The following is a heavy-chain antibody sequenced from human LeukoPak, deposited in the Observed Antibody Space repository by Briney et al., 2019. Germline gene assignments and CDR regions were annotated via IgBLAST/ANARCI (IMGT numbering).Heavy chain of an antibody. D-gene: IGHD6-13*01. Sequence: GSSVKVSCKASGGTFSSYAISWVRQAPGQGLEWMGWISAYNGNTNYAQKLQGRATMTTDTSTSTAYMELRSLRSDDTAVYYCARAGAAARGWFDPWGQGTLVTVSS. CDR2: ISAYNGNT. J-gene: IGHJ5*02. CDR3: ARAGAAARGWFDP. CDR1: GGTFSSYA. V-gene: IGHV1-18*01.